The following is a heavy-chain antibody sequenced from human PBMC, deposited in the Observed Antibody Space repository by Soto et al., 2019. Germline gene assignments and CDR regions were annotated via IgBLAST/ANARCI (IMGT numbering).Heavy chain of an antibody. J-gene: IGHJ4*02. CDR2: IWYDGSNK. D-gene: IGHD6-6*01. CDR1: GFTFSSYG. V-gene: IGHV3-33*01. Sequence: QVQLVESGGGVVQPGRSLRLSCAASGFTFSSYGMHWVRQAPGKGLEWVAVIWYDGSNKYYADSVKGRFTISRDNSKNTLYLQMNRLRAEDTAVYYCARDIPHSSSSMDYWGQGTLVTVSS. CDR3: ARDIPHSSSSMDY.